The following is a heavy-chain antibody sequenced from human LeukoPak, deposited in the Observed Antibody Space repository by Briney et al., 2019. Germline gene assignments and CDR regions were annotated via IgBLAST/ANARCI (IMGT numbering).Heavy chain of an antibody. CDR3: AKDGGRGSSGWTAGYFQH. D-gene: IGHD6-19*01. J-gene: IGHJ1*01. CDR1: GFTFSSYA. Sequence: PGGSLRLSCAASGFTFSSYAMSWVRQAPGKGLEWVSAISGSGGSTYYADSVKGRFTISRDNSKNTLYLQMNSLRAEDTAVYYCAKDGGRGSSGWTAGYFQHWGQGTLVTVSS. V-gene: IGHV3-23*01. CDR2: ISGSGGST.